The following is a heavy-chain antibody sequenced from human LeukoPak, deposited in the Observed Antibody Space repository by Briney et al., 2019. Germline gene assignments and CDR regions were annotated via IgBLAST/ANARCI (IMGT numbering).Heavy chain of an antibody. CDR1: GFTFDDYA. V-gene: IGHV3-49*04. D-gene: IGHD3-10*01. CDR3: TRVYGSGRYYYYGMDV. CDR2: IRSKAYGGTT. Sequence: QPGGSLRLSCTASGFTFDDYAMSWVRQAPGKGLEWVGFIRSKAYGGTTEYAASVKGRFTISRDDSKSIAYLQMNSLKTEDTAVYYCTRVYGSGRYYYYGMDVWGQGTTVTVSS. J-gene: IGHJ6*02.